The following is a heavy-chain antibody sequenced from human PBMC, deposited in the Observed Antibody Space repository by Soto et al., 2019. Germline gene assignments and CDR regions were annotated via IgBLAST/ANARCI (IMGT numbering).Heavy chain of an antibody. J-gene: IGHJ6*02. Sequence: ASVKVSCKASGYTFTSYAMHWVRQAPGQRLEWMGWINAGNGNTKYSQKFQGRVTITRDTSASTAYMELSSLRSEDTAVYYCARGSSSWYLIGGYYGMDVWGQGTTVTVSS. CDR2: INAGNGNT. V-gene: IGHV1-3*01. CDR3: ARGSSSWYLIGGYYGMDV. CDR1: GYTFTSYA. D-gene: IGHD6-13*01.